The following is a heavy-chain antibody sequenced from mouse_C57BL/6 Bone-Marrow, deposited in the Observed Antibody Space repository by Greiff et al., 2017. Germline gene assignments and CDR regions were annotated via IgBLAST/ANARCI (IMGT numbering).Heavy chain of an antibody. CDR1: GYTFTSSG. J-gene: IGHJ3*01. CDR3: ARYKGFAY. V-gene: IGHV1-81*01. Sequence: VKLMESGAELARPGASVKLSCKASGYTFTSSGISWVKQRPGQGLEWIGEIYPRSGNTYYNEKFKGKATLTADKSSSTAYMELCSLSSEDSAVYVCARYKGFAYWGQGTLITVSA. CDR2: IYPRSGNT.